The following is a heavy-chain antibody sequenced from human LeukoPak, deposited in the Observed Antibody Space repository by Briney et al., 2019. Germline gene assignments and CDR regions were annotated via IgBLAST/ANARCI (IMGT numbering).Heavy chain of an antibody. D-gene: IGHD2-15*01. Sequence: VGAPRLISGTSCCYSCSFNVNWVRHAPRKGLVWVSSISTPGDFSSIYYADSVKDRITISRDNSKNTFYLQMNSLSAEDTALYYMARRSCSGVSCYAYHFDYWGQGTLVTVSS. V-gene: IGHV3-21*01. CDR1: CCYSCSFN. CDR3: ARRSCSGVSCYAYHFDY. J-gene: IGHJ4*02. CDR2: ISTPGDFSSI.